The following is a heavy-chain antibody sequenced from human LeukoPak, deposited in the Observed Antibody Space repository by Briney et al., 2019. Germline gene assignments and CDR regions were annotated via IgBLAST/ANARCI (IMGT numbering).Heavy chain of an antibody. D-gene: IGHD3-9*01. CDR3: ARDRHILTGYYNPDY. V-gene: IGHV3-21*01. Sequence: PGGSLRLSCAASGFTFSSYSMNWVRQAPGKGLEWVSSISSSSSYIYYADSVKGRFTISRDNAKNSLYLQMNSLRAEDTAVYYCARDRHILTGYYNPDYWGQGTLVTVSS. CDR1: GFTFSSYS. J-gene: IGHJ4*02. CDR2: ISSSSSYI.